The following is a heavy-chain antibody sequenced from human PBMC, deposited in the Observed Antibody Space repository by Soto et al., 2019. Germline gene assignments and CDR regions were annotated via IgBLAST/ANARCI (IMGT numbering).Heavy chain of an antibody. J-gene: IGHJ3*02. CDR2: INHSGST. CDR1: GGSFSGYY. V-gene: IGHV4-34*01. CDR3: ARGATTGYDAFDI. Sequence: PSETLSLSCAVYGGSFSGYYWSWIRQPPGKGLEWIGEINHSGSTNYNPYLKSRVTISVDTSKNQFSLKLSSVTAADTAVYYCARGATTGYDAFDIWGQGTMVT. D-gene: IGHD1-1*01.